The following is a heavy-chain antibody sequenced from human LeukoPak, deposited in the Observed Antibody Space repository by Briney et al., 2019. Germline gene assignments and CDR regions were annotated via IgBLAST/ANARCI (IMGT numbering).Heavy chain of an antibody. V-gene: IGHV3-33*01. CDR3: ARDCSGGSCDAFDI. D-gene: IGHD2-15*01. CDR1: GFTFSSYG. Sequence: GRSPRLSCAASGFTFSSYGMHWVRQAPGKGLEWVAVIWYDGSNKYYADSVKGRFTISRDNSKNTLYLQMNSLRAEDTAVYYCARDCSGGSCDAFDIWGQGTMVTVSS. CDR2: IWYDGSNK. J-gene: IGHJ3*02.